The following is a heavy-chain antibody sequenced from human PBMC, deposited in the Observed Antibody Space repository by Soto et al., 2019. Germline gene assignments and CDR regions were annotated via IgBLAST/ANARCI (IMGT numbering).Heavy chain of an antibody. D-gene: IGHD4-4*01. V-gene: IGHV1-3*01. CDR2: INAGNGNR. J-gene: IGHJ5*01. CDR3: ARTSHHDLHDF. Sequence: ASVKVSCEASGYTFTSYAMHWVRPAPGQRHEGMGWINAGNGNREYSQEVQGRGTITRDTSASTAYVELGSLRSEDTAGYYCARTSHHDLHDFWARGTLVTVSA. CDR1: GYTFTSYA.